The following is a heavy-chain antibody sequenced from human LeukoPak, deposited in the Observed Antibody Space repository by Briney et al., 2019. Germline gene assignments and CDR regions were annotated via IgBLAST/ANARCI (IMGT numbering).Heavy chain of an antibody. Sequence: SVNVSCKASGGTFSSYAISWVRQAPGQGLEWMGGIIPIFGTANYAQKFQGRVTITADESTSTAYMELSSLRSEDTAVYYCARVGSLWFGELSLRGWFDPWGQGTLVTVSS. CDR3: ARVGSLWFGELSLRGWFDP. CDR2: IIPIFGTA. V-gene: IGHV1-69*13. J-gene: IGHJ5*02. CDR1: GGTFSSYA. D-gene: IGHD3-10*01.